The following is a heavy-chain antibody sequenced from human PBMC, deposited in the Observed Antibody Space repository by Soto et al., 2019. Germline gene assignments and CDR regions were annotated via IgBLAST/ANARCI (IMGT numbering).Heavy chain of an antibody. CDR1: GGSFSGYY. V-gene: IGHV4-34*01. J-gene: IGHJ4*02. Sequence: QVQLQQWGAGLLKPSETLSLTCAIHGGSFSGYYWSWIRQPPGKGLEWIGEIIHSGITNYNPSLQDRVTTSAHTAKTQFSLKLSSVTAADTAVYYCARGGRRLQPLRDFDYWGQGTRVTVSS. CDR2: IIHSGIT. CDR3: ARGGRRLQPLRDFDY. D-gene: IGHD6-25*01.